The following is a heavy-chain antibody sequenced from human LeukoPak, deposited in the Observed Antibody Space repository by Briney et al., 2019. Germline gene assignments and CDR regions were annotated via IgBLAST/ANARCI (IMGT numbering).Heavy chain of an antibody. CDR2: FDPEDGET. V-gene: IGHV1-24*01. J-gene: IGHJ5*02. CDR3: ATDYGSSGWCWFDP. CDR1: GYTLTELS. D-gene: IGHD6-19*01. Sequence: ASVKVSCKVSGYTLTELSMHWVRQAPGKGLEWMGGFDPEDGETSYAQKFQGRVTMTEDTSTDTAYMELSSLRSEDTAVYYCATDYGSSGWCWFDPWGQGTLVTVSS.